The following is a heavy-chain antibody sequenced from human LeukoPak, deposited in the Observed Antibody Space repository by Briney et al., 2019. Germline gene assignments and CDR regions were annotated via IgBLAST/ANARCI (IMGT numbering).Heavy chain of an antibody. Sequence: GGSLRLSCAAAGFAFSSYAMHWVRQVAGKGLEWGSGISGRGESKLYADSVKGRFTVSRDNSKNTLYLQMNSLRVEDTAVYYCARGGYNWDTDAGWFDPWGLGTLVTVSS. CDR1: GFAFSSYA. CDR2: ISGRGESK. V-gene: IGHV3-23*01. CDR3: ARGGYNWDTDAGWFDP. D-gene: IGHD1/OR15-1a*01. J-gene: IGHJ5*02.